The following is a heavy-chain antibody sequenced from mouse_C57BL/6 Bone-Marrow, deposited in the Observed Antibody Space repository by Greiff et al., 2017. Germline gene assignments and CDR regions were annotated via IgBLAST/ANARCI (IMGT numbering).Heavy chain of an antibody. J-gene: IGHJ2*01. Sequence: VQLQQSGPELVKPGASVKISCKASGYAFSSSWMNWVKQRPGKGLEWIGRIYPGDGDTNYNGKFKGKATLTADKSSSTAYMQLSSLTSEDSAVYFCARGANWGRWYFDYWGQGTTLTVSS. CDR3: ARGANWGRWYFDY. CDR2: IYPGDGDT. D-gene: IGHD4-1*01. V-gene: IGHV1-82*01. CDR1: GYAFSSSW.